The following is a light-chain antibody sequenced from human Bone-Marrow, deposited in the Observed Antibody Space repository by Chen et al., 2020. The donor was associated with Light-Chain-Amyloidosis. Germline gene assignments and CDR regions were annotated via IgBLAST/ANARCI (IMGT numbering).Light chain of an antibody. CDR2: GAS. Sequence: DIQMTQSPSSLSASVGDRVTITCRASQSIDTALNWYQQKRGRAPKFLIYGASSLQTGVPSRFSGSGSGTDFTLTISSLQPEDFASYYCQQSYSAPTFGQGTKLDIK. J-gene: IGKJ2*01. V-gene: IGKV1-39*01. CDR3: QQSYSAPT. CDR1: QSIDTA.